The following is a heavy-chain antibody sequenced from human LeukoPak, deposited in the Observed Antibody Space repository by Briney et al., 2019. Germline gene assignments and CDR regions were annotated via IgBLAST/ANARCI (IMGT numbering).Heavy chain of an antibody. J-gene: IGHJ6*03. V-gene: IGHV3-21*01. CDR3: ATGYSASKRSYFYYMDV. D-gene: IGHD5-12*01. Sequence: PGGSLRLSCAASGFTFSSYEMNWVRQAPGKGLEWVSSISSTSSYIYYADSVRGRFTISRDNAKNSLYLQMNSLRAEDTAVYYCATGYSASKRSYFYYMDVWGKGTTVTVSS. CDR2: ISSTSSYI. CDR1: GFTFSSYE.